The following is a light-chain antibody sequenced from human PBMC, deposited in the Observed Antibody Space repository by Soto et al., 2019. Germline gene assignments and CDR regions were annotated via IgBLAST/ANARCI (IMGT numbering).Light chain of an antibody. Sequence: SSELTQPPSVSVAPGKTARITCAGTNIGSKSVHWYQQKPGQAPVLVIYYDSDRPSGIPERFSGSNSGNTATLTISRVEAGDEADYYCQVWDSSSDHHVVFGGGTKVTVL. CDR2: YDS. CDR1: NIGSKS. V-gene: IGLV3-21*04. J-gene: IGLJ2*01. CDR3: QVWDSSSDHHVV.